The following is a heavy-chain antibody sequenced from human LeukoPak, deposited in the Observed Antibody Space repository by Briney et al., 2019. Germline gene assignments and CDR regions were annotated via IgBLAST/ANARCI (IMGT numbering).Heavy chain of an antibody. Sequence: GGSLRLSCAASGFTFSNYAMTWVRQAPGKGLEWVSTISGSGLYRYYADSVKGRFTISRDNSKNTLFLQMNSLRDEDTAVYYCAKSTGSGYYYPIDYWGQGTLVTVSS. CDR2: ISGSGLYR. V-gene: IGHV3-23*01. CDR3: AKSTGSGYYYPIDY. CDR1: GFTFSNYA. D-gene: IGHD3-22*01. J-gene: IGHJ4*02.